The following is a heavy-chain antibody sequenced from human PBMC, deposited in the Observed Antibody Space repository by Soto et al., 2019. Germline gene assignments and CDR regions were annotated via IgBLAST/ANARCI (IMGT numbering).Heavy chain of an antibody. CDR1: GFMFSRSW. D-gene: IGHD3-3*01. CDR2: TRNKANSYTT. Sequence: PGGSLRLSCAASGFMFSRSWMSWVRQAPGKGLEWVGRTRNKANSYTTEYAASVKGRFTISRDDSKNSLYLQMNSLKTEDTAVYYCARDLTIFGVVVGLFDIRAQRTTVTVSS. V-gene: IGHV3-72*01. CDR3: ARDLTIFGVVVGLFDI. J-gene: IGHJ3*02.